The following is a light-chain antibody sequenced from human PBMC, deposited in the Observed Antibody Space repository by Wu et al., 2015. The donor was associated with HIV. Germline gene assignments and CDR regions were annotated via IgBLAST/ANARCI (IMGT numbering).Light chain of an antibody. CDR1: ESVTMS. CDR3: QQYGSSSYT. J-gene: IGKJ2*01. CDR2: GAT. V-gene: IGKV3-15*01. Sequence: EVVMTQSPATLSVSPGERVTLSCRASESVTMSVVWYQQKPGQAPRLLIYGATTRAAGVPVRFSGSASGTEFTLTISSLQSEDFAVYYCQQYGSSSYTFGQGTKLEIK.